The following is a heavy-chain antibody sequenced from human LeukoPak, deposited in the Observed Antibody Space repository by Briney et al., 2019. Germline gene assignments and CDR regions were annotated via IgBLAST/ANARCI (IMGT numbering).Heavy chain of an antibody. V-gene: IGHV4-34*01. CDR2: INHSGST. CDR1: GGSFSGYY. D-gene: IGHD3-3*01. J-gene: IGHJ4*02. CDR3: ARGIWSGYYNYYFDY. Sequence: SETLSLTCAVYGGSFSGYYWSWIRQPPGKGLEWIGEINHSGSTNYNPSLKSRVTISVDTSKNQFSLKLSSVTAADTAVYYCARGIWSGYYNYYFDYWGQGTLVTVSS.